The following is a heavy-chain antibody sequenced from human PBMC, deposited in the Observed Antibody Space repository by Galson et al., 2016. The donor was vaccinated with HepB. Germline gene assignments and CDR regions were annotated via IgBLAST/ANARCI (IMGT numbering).Heavy chain of an antibody. CDR1: GGTFSSYA. CDR3: ARAPDLRYYDGMDV. V-gene: IGHV1-69*01. D-gene: IGHD3-3*01. CDR2: IIPIFDTT. J-gene: IGHJ6*02. Sequence: SCKASGGTFSSYAFSWVRQAPGQGLEWMGGIIPIFDTTNYAQKLQGRVTITADEYTSTAYMELRSLTSEDTAVYYCARAPDLRYYDGMDVWGQGTTVTVSS.